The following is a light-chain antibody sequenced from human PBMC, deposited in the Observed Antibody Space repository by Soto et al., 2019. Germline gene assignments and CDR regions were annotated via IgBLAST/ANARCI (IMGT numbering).Light chain of an antibody. J-gene: IGKJ2*01. CDR2: KIS. CDR1: QSLVHSDGNTY. Sequence: DIVMTQTPLSSPVTLGQPASISCRSSQSLVHSDGNTYLSWLQQRPDQPPGLLLYKISNRFSGVPDRCSDSCAGTYITLKLGRVGAEDVGVYYCMHTTHLPPYTFRQATKLEIK. CDR3: MHTTHLPPYT. V-gene: IGKV2-24*01.